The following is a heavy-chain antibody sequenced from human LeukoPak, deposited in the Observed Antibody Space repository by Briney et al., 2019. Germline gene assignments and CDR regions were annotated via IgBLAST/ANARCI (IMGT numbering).Heavy chain of an antibody. CDR3: ARADVLRFLEWSQNWLDP. D-gene: IGHD3-3*01. CDR2: MNPNSGNT. CDR1: GYTFTSYD. J-gene: IGHJ5*02. V-gene: IGHV1-8*01. Sequence: GASVKVSCKASGYTFTSYDINWVRQATGQGLEWMGWMNPNSGNTGYAQKFQGRVTMTRNTSISTAYMELSSLRSEDTAVYYCARADVLRFLEWSQNWLDPWGQGTLVTVSS.